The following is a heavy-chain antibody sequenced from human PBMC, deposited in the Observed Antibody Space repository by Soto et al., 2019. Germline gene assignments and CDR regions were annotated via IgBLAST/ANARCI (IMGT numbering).Heavy chain of an antibody. CDR3: ARDWAVLILYYYYGMDV. D-gene: IGHD2-8*01. CDR2: ISYDGSNK. Sequence: QVQLVESGGGVVQPGRSLRLSCAASGFTFSSYAMHWVRQAPGKGLEWVAVISYDGSNKYYADSVKGRFTISRDNSKNTLYLQMNSLRAEDTAVYYCARDWAVLILYYYYGMDVWGQGTTVTVSS. CDR1: GFTFSSYA. V-gene: IGHV3-30-3*01. J-gene: IGHJ6*02.